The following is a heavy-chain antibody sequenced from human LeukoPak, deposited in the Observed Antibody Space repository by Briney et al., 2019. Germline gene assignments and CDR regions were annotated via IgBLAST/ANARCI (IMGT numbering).Heavy chain of an antibody. J-gene: IGHJ4*02. Sequence: PSETLSLTCTVSGGSISSGGYYWSWIRQHPGKGLEWIGEINHSGSTNYNPSLKSRVTISVDTSKNQFSLKLSSVTAADTAVYYCARGFSVAGNYWGQGTLVTVSS. V-gene: IGHV4-39*07. CDR1: GGSISSGGYY. D-gene: IGHD6-19*01. CDR2: INHSGST. CDR3: ARGFSVAGNY.